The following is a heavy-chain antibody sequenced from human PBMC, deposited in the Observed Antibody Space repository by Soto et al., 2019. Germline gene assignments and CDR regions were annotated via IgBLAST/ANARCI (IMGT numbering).Heavy chain of an antibody. V-gene: IGHV4-59*08. CDR1: GGNISSYY. CDR3: ARHWVDSGYDLGIDY. Sequence: PSETLSLTSTVSGGNISSYYWSWIRQPPGKGLEWIGYIYYSGSTNYNPSLKSRVTISVDTSKNQFSLKLSSVTAADTAVYYCARHWVDSGYDLGIDYWGQGTLVTVSS. J-gene: IGHJ4*02. CDR2: IYYSGST. D-gene: IGHD5-12*01.